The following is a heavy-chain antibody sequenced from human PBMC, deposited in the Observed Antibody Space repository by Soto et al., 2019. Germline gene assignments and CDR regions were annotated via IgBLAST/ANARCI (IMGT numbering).Heavy chain of an antibody. V-gene: IGHV3-23*01. Sequence: SVGSLRLSCAASGFIFSSYAMTWVRRAPGKGLEWVSTISGSRGTTYYADSVKGRFTISRDNSKNTLYLQMNSLTAEDTAIYYCAKNAGMAVAGPSYFDSWGQGTLVTVSS. CDR2: ISGSRGTT. CDR1: GFIFSSYA. J-gene: IGHJ4*02. CDR3: AKNAGMAVAGPSYFDS. D-gene: IGHD6-19*01.